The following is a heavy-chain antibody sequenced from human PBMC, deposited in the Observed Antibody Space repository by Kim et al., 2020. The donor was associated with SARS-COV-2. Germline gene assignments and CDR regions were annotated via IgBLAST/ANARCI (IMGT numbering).Heavy chain of an antibody. V-gene: IGHV1-2*04. J-gene: IGHJ6*02. CDR3: ARGSSSWPASGYSSGDYGMDV. CDR1: GYTFTGYY. Sequence: ASVKVSCKASGYTFTGYYMHWVRQAPGQGLEWMGWINPNSGGTNYAQKFQGWVTMTRDTSISTAYMELSRLRSDDTAVYYCARGSSSWPASGYSSGDYGMDVWGQGTTVTVSS. D-gene: IGHD6-19*01. CDR2: INPNSGGT.